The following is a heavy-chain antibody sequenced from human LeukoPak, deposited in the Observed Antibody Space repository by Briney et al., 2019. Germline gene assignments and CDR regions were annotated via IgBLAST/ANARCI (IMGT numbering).Heavy chain of an antibody. V-gene: IGHV3-21*01. D-gene: IGHD1-26*01. CDR1: GFTFSSYS. Sequence: GSLRLSCAASGFTFSSYSMNWVRQAPGKGLEWVSLISSSSSYIYYADSVKGRFTISRDNAKNSLYLQMNSLRAEDTAVYYCARDPYSGAYGDSYYYYMDLWGQGTTVTISS. CDR3: ARDPYSGAYGDSYYYYMDL. J-gene: IGHJ6*03. CDR2: ISSSSSYI.